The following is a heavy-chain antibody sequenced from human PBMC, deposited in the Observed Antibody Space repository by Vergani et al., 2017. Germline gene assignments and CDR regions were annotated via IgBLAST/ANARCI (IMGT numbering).Heavy chain of an antibody. CDR3: ARGSYYYDSSRYVTSHFDY. D-gene: IGHD3-22*01. CDR1: GGTFSSYA. CDR2: IIPIFGTA. Sequence: QVQLVQSGAEVKKPGSSVKVSCKASGGTFSSYAISWVRQAPGQGLEWMGGIIPIFGTANYAQKFQGRVTITADESTSTAYMERSSLRSEDTAVYYCARGSYYYDSSRYVTSHFDYWGQGTLVTVSS. V-gene: IGHV1-69*01. J-gene: IGHJ4*02.